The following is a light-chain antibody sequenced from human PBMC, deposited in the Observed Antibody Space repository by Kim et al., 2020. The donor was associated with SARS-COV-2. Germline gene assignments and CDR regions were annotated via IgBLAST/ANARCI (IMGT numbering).Light chain of an antibody. V-gene: IGKV3-20*01. CDR3: QQYGSSPAS. Sequence: PGERATLSCRASQSVSGSYFAWYQQGPGQAPRLLVYGASNRATGIPDRFSGSGSGTDFTLTISRLEPEDFAVYYCQQYGSSPASFGGGTKVEIK. J-gene: IGKJ4*01. CDR2: GAS. CDR1: QSVSGSY.